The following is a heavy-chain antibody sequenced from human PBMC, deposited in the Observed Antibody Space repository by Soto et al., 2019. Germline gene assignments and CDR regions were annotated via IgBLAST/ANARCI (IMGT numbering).Heavy chain of an antibody. CDR3: ANFPSCSSSTCLDY. CDR1: GFSFSKYS. J-gene: IGHJ4*02. CDR2: INDRSTYI. Sequence: VGSVRLSCAASGFSFSKYSMNWVRQAPGKGLEWVSSINDRSTYIYYADSVKGRFTISRDNAINSLYLQMNSLRPDDTAVYHCANFPSCSSSTCLDYWGRGTLVTVSS. V-gene: IGHV3-21*06. D-gene: IGHD2-15*01.